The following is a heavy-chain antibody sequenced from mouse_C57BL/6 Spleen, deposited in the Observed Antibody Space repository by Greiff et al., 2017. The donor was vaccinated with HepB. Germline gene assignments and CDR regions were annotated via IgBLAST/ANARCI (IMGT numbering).Heavy chain of an antibody. CDR1: GYAFSSSW. CDR2: IYPGDGDT. V-gene: IGHV1-82*01. J-gene: IGHJ1*03. CDR3: ARADGYYVKYFDV. Sequence: VQLQQSGPELVKPGASVKISCKASGYAFSSSWMNWVKQRPGKGLEWIGRIYPGDGDTNYNGKFKGKATLTADKSSSTAYMQLSSLTSEDSAVYFCARADGYYVKYFDVWGTGTTVTVSS. D-gene: IGHD2-3*01.